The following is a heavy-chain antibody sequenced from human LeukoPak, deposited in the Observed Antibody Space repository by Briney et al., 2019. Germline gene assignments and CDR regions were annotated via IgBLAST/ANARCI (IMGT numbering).Heavy chain of an antibody. CDR2: ISAYNGNT. V-gene: IGHV1-18*01. CDR3: ARYKAGLTMIASDY. CDR1: GYTFTSYG. J-gene: IGHJ4*02. D-gene: IGHD3-22*01. Sequence: ASVKVSCKASGYTFTSYGISWVRQAPGQGLEWMGWISAYNGNTNYAQKLQGRVTMTTDTSTSTAYMELRSLRSDDTAVYYCARYKAGLTMIASDYWGQGTLVTVSP.